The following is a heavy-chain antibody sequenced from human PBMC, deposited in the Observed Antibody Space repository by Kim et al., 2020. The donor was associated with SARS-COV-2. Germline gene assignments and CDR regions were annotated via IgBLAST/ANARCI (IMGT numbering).Heavy chain of an antibody. CDR3: AKEGYGYDHYYGMDV. D-gene: IGHD5-18*01. CDR1: GFTFSSYA. Sequence: GGSLRLSCAASGFTFSSYAMSWVRQAPGKGLEWVSVIYSGGSSTYYADSVKGRFTISRDNSKNTLYLQMNSLRAEDTAVYYCAKEGYGYDHYYGMDVWGQGTTVTVSS. J-gene: IGHJ6*02. CDR2: IYSGGSST. V-gene: IGHV3-23*03.